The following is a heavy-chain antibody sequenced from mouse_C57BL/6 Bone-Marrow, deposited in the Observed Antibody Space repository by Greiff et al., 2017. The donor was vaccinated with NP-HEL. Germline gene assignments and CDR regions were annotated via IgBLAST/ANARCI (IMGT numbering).Heavy chain of an antibody. V-gene: IGHV1-50*01. J-gene: IGHJ2*01. CDR2: IDPSDSYT. Sequence: QVQLQQPGAELVKPGASVKLSCKASGYTFTSYWMQWVKQRPGQGLEWIGEIDPSDSYTNYNQKFKGQATLTVDTSSSTAYMQLSSLTSEDSAVYYCARSSYYGSPFDYWGQGTTLTVSS. CDR3: ARSSYYGSPFDY. D-gene: IGHD1-1*01. CDR1: GYTFTSYW.